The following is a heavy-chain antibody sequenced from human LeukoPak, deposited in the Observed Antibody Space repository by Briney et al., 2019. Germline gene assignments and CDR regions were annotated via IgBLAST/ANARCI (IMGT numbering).Heavy chain of an antibody. CDR2: ISYDGSNK. V-gene: IGHV3-30*04. Sequence: GSLRLSCAASGFTFSSYAMHWVRQAPGKGLGWVAVISYDGSNKKYADSVKGRFTISRVNSQKTLYLQMNSLRAEDAAVYYCARGAARMVEMGTMISFEYWGQGTLVTVSS. CDR1: GFTFSSYA. D-gene: IGHD5-24*01. CDR3: ARGAARMVEMGTMISFEY. J-gene: IGHJ4*02.